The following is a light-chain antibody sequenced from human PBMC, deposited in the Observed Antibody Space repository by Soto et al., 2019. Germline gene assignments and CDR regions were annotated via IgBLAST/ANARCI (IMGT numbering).Light chain of an antibody. CDR3: QNNTNPPRT. J-gene: IGKJ4*01. Sequence: EIVMTQSPATLSVSPGERATLSCRASHSVSSRLAWYQQKPGQAPRLLIYGASTRATGLPARFSGSGSGTEFTLTSSSLQSEDVAVYYGQNNTNPPRTFGGGTKVEIK. V-gene: IGKV3-15*01. CDR2: GAS. CDR1: HSVSSR.